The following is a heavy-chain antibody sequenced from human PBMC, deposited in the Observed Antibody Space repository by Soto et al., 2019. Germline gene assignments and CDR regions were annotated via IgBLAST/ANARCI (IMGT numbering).Heavy chain of an antibody. CDR3: ARVNGYDYYGMDV. CDR2: ISSSGSII. D-gene: IGHD3-16*01. CDR1: GFTFSDYY. Sequence: QVQLVESGGGLVKPGGSLRLSCAASGFTFSDYYMSWIRQSPGQGLEWVSDISSSGSIIYYADSVKGRFTISRDNAKNSLYMQMNSLRAEDTAVYYGARVNGYDYYGMDVWGQGTTVTVSS. V-gene: IGHV3-11*01. J-gene: IGHJ6*02.